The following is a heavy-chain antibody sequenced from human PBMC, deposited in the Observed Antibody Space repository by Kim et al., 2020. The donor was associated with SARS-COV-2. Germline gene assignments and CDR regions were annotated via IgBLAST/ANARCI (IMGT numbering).Heavy chain of an antibody. CDR3: ARGVPGY. J-gene: IGHJ4*02. CDR1: GGSFSGYQ. Sequence: SETLSLTCAVYGGSFSGYQWSWIRQSPGKGLEWIGQINDSGSTNYNPSLKSRVTISVDTYKNQFSLKLTSVTAAGTAVYYCARGVPGYWGQGTLVTVSS. CDR2: INDSGST. V-gene: IGHV4-34*01.